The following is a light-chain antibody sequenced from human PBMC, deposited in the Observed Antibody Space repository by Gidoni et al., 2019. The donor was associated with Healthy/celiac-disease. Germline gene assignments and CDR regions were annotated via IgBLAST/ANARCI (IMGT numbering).Light chain of an antibody. CDR3: QQYGSSPGT. CDR1: QSVSSSY. Sequence: DIVLTQSPGTMSLSTGERATLSCRASQSVSSSYLAWYQQKPGQAPRILIYGASSRATGIPDRFSGSGSCTDFTLTIIRLEPEDFAVYYCQQYGSSPGTFGQXTKVEIK. V-gene: IGKV3-20*01. CDR2: GAS. J-gene: IGKJ1*01.